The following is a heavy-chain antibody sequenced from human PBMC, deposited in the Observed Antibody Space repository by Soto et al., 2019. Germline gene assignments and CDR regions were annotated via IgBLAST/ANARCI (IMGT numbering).Heavy chain of an antibody. D-gene: IGHD6-13*01. CDR3: ARDRAAAGTRDVYYYYGMDV. CDR1: GFTFSDYY. Sequence: QVQLVESGGGLVKPGGSLRLSCAASGFTFSDYYMSWIRQAPGKGLEWVSYISSSGSTIYYADSVKGRFTISRDNAKNSLYLQMNSLRAEDTAVYYCARDRAAAGTRDVYYYYGMDVWGQGTTVTVSS. J-gene: IGHJ6*02. V-gene: IGHV3-11*01. CDR2: ISSSGSTI.